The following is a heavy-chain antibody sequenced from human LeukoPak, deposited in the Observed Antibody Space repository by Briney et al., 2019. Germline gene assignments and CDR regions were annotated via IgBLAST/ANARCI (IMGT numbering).Heavy chain of an antibody. CDR3: ARGPNYGARVDYLDF. Sequence: GGSLRLSCAASGFTFNNHWMSWVRQAPGKGLEWVASIKQGGSEKYYADSVKGRFTVSRDDAKNSLYFQMNSLSADDTAVYYCARGPNYGARVDYLDFWGQGTKVTVSS. J-gene: IGHJ4*02. D-gene: IGHD4-17*01. CDR2: IKQGGSEK. CDR1: GFTFNNHW. V-gene: IGHV3-7*01.